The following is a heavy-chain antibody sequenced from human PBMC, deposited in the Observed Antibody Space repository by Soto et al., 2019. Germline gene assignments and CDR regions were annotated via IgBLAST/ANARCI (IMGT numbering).Heavy chain of an antibody. J-gene: IGHJ3*02. D-gene: IGHD3-10*01. V-gene: IGHV5-51*01. CDR3: GKVGLGDHDAFDI. Sequence: GESLKISCKGSGYSFTSCWIGWVRQMPGKGLEWMGIIYPGESDTRYSPSFQGQVTMSADKSTSTAYLQWSSLKASDTAIYYCGKVGLGDHDAFDIWGQGTMVTVSS. CDR2: IYPGESDT. CDR1: GYSFTSCW.